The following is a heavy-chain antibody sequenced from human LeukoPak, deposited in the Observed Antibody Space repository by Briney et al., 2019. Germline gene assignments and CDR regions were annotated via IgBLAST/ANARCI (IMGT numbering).Heavy chain of an antibody. CDR2: ITGPGGST. CDR3: ANDPPILRCPFDR. J-gene: IGHJ4*02. D-gene: IGHD4-17*01. Sequence: GGSLRLSCAASGFTFSTYAMSWVRRTPGKGLEWVSAITGPGGSTYYADSVKGRFTISRDNSKNTLYLQMNSLRAEDPAVYYCANDPPILRCPFDRRGQGTLATVSS. V-gene: IGHV3-23*01. CDR1: GFTFSTYA.